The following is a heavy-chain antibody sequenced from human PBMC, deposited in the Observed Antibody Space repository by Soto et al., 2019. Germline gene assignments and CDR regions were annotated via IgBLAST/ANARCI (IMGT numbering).Heavy chain of an antibody. CDR1: GFTFSSYG. CDR3: ARSANWNDADY. D-gene: IGHD1-1*01. Sequence: GGSLRLSCAASGFTFSSYGMHWVRQAPGKGLEWVAVIWYDGSNKYYADSVKGRFTISRDNSKNTLYLQMNSLRAEDTAVYYCARSANWNDADYWGQGTLVTVPS. J-gene: IGHJ4*02. V-gene: IGHV3-33*01. CDR2: IWYDGSNK.